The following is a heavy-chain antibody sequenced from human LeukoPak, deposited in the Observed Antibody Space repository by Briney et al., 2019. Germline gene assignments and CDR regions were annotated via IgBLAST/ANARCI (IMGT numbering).Heavy chain of an antibody. J-gene: IGHJ4*02. CDR2: IKEDGSEK. CDR1: GFTFSNYW. Sequence: GGSLRLSCAASGFTFSNYWMSWVRQAPGKGLEWVANIKEDGSEKYYVDSVKGRFTISRDNAKNSLYLQVNSLRAEDTAVYDCGRVSQWAFDYWGQGTLVTVSS. CDR3: GRVSQWAFDY. V-gene: IGHV3-7*01. D-gene: IGHD2-8*01.